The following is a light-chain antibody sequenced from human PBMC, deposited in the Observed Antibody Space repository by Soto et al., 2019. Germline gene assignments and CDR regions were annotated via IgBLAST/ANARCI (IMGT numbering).Light chain of an antibody. CDR2: GAS. V-gene: IGKV3-20*01. Sequence: EIVLTQSPGTLSLSPGERATPSCRASQSVTSTYLAWYQQKPGQPPRLLIYGASNRATGIPDRFSGSGSGTDFTLTISRLEPEDFTVYYCQQYHSLPTTFGPGTKVDI. CDR1: QSVTSTY. CDR3: QQYHSLPTT. J-gene: IGKJ3*01.